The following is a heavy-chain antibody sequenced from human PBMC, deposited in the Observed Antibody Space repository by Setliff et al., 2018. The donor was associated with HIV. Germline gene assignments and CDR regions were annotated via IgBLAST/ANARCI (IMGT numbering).Heavy chain of an antibody. D-gene: IGHD3-22*01. CDR2: ISAYNGNT. V-gene: IGHV1-18*01. J-gene: IGHJ4*02. CDR1: GYTFTSYG. CDR3: ASGYYYDSSGYRAIVY. Sequence: GASVKVSCKASGYTFTSYGISWVRQAPGQGLEWMGWISAYNGNTNYAQKLQGRVTMTTDTSTSTAYMELRSLRSDDTAVYYCASGYYYDSSGYRAIVYWGQGTLVTV.